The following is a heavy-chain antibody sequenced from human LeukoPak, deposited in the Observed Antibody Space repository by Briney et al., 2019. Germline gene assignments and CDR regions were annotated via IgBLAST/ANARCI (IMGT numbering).Heavy chain of an antibody. D-gene: IGHD3-9*01. CDR1: GGSISSYY. CDR3: ARGGYYDILTGYYAR. V-gene: IGHV4-59*12. CDR2: IYYSGST. Sequence: SETLSLTCTVSGGSISSYYWSWIRQPPGKGLEWIGYIYYSGSTNYNPSLKSRVTISVDTSKNQFSLKLSSVTAADTAVYYCARGGYYDILTGYYARWGQGTLVTVSS. J-gene: IGHJ4*02.